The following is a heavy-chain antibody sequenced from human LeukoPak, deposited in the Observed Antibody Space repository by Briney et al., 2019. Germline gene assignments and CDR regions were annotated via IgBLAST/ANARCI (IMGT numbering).Heavy chain of an antibody. CDR1: GGSISSNS. CDR3: ARQVVVAANIYYFDY. D-gene: IGHD2-15*01. J-gene: IGHJ4*02. V-gene: IGHV4-4*07. CDR2: IYTSGST. Sequence: SETLSLTCTVSGGSISSNSWSWIRQPAGKGLEWIGRIYTSGSTNYNPSLKSRVTMSVDTSKNQFSLKLSSVTAADTAVYYCARQVVVAANIYYFDYWGQGTLVTVSS.